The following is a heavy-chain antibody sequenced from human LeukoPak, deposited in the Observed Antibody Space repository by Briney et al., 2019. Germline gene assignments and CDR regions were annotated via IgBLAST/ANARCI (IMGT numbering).Heavy chain of an antibody. CDR2: VYYTGST. V-gene: IGHV4-59*08. J-gene: IGHJ4*02. CDR3: ARQYYYDSSGYLDY. Sequence: SETLSLTCTVSGGSISNYYWSWIRQPPGKGLEWIGYVYYTGSTSYNPSLKSRVTISGDTSKNQFSLKLSSVTAADTAVYYCARQYYYDSSGYLDYWGQGTLVTVSS. CDR1: GGSISNYY. D-gene: IGHD3-22*01.